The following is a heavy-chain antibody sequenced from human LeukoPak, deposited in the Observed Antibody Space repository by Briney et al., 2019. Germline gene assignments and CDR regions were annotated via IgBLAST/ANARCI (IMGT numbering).Heavy chain of an antibody. D-gene: IGHD3-22*01. V-gene: IGHV3-23*01. CDR1: GFTFSNYG. CDR2: ISGSGGST. Sequence: PGGSLRLSCAASGFTFSNYGMSWVRQAPGKGVEWLSVISGSGGSTFYADSVKGRFTISRDNSKNTLYLQMNSLRAEDTAVYYCAKRGDLDSSGSLRYFDYWGQGTLVTVSS. J-gene: IGHJ4*02. CDR3: AKRGDLDSSGSLRYFDY.